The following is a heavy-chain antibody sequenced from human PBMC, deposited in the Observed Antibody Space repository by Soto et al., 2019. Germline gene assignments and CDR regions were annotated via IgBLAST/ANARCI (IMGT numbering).Heavy chain of an antibody. Sequence: SETLSLTCTVSGGSISSYYWSWNRQPPGKGLEWIGYIYYSGSTNYNPSLKSRVTISVDTSKNQFSLKLSSVTAADTAVYYCARVVGAYDVWSGYQKDNWFDPWGQGTLVTVSS. D-gene: IGHD3-3*01. CDR3: ARVVGAYDVWSGYQKDNWFDP. J-gene: IGHJ5*02. CDR1: GGSISSYY. CDR2: IYYSGST. V-gene: IGHV4-59*01.